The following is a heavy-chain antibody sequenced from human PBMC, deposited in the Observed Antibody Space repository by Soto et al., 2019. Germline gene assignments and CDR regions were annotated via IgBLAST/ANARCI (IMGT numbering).Heavy chain of an antibody. Sequence: XGWLRSPGAASGFTPSAWPLSWVRQAPGNGLEWVSVISVSGGTTYYADSVKGRFTISRDNSKNTLYVQMKSLRAEDTAVYYCAKVRESAAAGHFDSWGQGTLVTVSS. J-gene: IGHJ4*02. V-gene: IGHV3-23*01. CDR3: AKVRESAAAGHFDS. CDR2: ISVSGGTT. D-gene: IGHD6-13*01. CDR1: GFTPSAWP.